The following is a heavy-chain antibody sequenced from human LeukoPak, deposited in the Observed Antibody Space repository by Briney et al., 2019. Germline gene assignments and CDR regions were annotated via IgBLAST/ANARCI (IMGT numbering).Heavy chain of an antibody. Sequence: ASVRVSCKASGYAFNTYGISWVRQAPGQRPEWMGWINTDNGNTKYAQKFQGRVTMTADTSTSTAYIELSSLRSDDTAVYYCARKGCTGDCYRFDPWGQETRVTVSS. CDR1: GYAFNTYG. CDR3: ARKGCTGDCYRFDP. V-gene: IGHV1-18*01. D-gene: IGHD2-21*02. CDR2: INTDNGNT. J-gene: IGHJ5*02.